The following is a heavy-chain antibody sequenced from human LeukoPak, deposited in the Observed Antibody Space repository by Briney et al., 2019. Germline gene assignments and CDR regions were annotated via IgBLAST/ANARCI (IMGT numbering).Heavy chain of an antibody. CDR2: IYYSGST. J-gene: IGHJ4*02. CDR1: GGSISSYY. D-gene: IGHD3-10*01. V-gene: IGHV4-59*12. CDR3: ARVRMVRGVIGGDFDY. Sequence: SETLSLTCTVSGGSISSYYWSWIRQPPGKGLEWIGYIYYSGSTNYNPSLKSRLTISVDRSKNQFSLKLTSVTAADTAVYYCARVRMVRGVIGGDFDYWGQGTLVTVSS.